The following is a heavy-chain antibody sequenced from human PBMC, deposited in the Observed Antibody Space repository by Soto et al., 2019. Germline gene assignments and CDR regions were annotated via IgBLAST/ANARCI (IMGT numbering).Heavy chain of an antibody. J-gene: IGHJ4*02. D-gene: IGHD5-12*01. CDR3: ARERYSDYYLFDY. V-gene: IGHV1-2*04. CDR2: INPSSGDT. CDR1: GYTCSNHY. Sequence: ASVKVSGKGSGYTCSNHYLHWERQAPGQGLPWMGWINPSSGDTNYAQQFQGLVTMTRDTSISTAYMELRSLRSDDTAVYYCARERYSDYYLFDYWGQGALVTVSS.